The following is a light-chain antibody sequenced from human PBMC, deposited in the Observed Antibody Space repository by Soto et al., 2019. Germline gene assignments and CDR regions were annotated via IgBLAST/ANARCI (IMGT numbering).Light chain of an antibody. V-gene: IGKV1-5*01. CDR2: DAS. J-gene: IGKJ2*01. CDR1: QTIGSS. CDR3: QQHNDYSPVT. Sequence: DIQMTQSPSTLSASVGDRVTITCRASQTIGSSLAWYQHKPGKAPKLLIFDASTLQTGVSSRFSGSGFGTDFTLPIRNLQADYFATYYCQQHNDYSPVTFGQGTKLEIK.